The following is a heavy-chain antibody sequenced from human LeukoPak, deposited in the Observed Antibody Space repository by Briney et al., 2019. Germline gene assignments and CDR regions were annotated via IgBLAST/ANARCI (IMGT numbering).Heavy chain of an antibody. CDR2: IYYSGST. CDR1: GGSISSYY. Sequence: SETLSLTCTVSGGSISSYYWSWISQPPGKGLEWIGYIYYSGSTYYNPSLKSRVTISVDTSKNQFSLKLSSVTAADTAVYYCARDAGRDGYNYFDYWGQGTLVTVSS. J-gene: IGHJ4*02. CDR3: ARDAGRDGYNYFDY. D-gene: IGHD5-24*01. V-gene: IGHV4-30-4*01.